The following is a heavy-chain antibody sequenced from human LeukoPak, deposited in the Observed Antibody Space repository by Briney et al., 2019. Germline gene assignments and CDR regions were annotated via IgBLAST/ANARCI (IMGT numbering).Heavy chain of an antibody. V-gene: IGHV4-39*01. D-gene: IGHD2-21*02. J-gene: IGHJ4*02. CDR1: GGSISSSSYY. CDR3: ASGAAYCGGDCPPGPVDY. Sequence: PSETLSLTCTVSGGSISSSSYYWGWIRQPPGKGLEWIGSIYYSGSTYYNPSLKSRVTISVDTSKNQFSLKLSSVTAADTAVYYSASGAAYCGGDCPPGPVDYWGQGTLVTVSS. CDR2: IYYSGST.